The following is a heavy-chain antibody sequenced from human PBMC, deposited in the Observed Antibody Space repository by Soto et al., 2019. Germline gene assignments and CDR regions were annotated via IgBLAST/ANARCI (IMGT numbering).Heavy chain of an antibody. CDR3: AREIGYCSGGSCFHFDY. D-gene: IGHD2-15*01. CDR2: INYSGST. J-gene: IGHJ4*02. CDR1: GGSISSYY. V-gene: IGHV4-59*01. Sequence: SETLSLTCTVSGGSISSYYWSWIRQPPGKGLEWIGYINYSGSTNYNPSLKSRVTISVDTSKNQFSLKLNSVTAADTAVYYCAREIGYCSGGSCFHFDYWGQGTLVTVS.